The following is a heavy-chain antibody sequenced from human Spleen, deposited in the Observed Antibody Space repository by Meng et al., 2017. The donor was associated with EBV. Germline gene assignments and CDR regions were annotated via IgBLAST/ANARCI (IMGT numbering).Heavy chain of an antibody. V-gene: IGHV4-34*01. Sequence: QVQLQQWGAVLLKPSETLSLTCAVYGGSFSAYYWNWIRQSPGKGLEWIGEINHSGSTNYNPSLKSRVTISLDTSKNQFFLKLASVTAADTAVNSCVDTGDSVRLLLESWGQVPWSPSPQ. CDR3: VDTGDSVRLLLES. CDR2: INHSGST. J-gene: IGHJ5*01. CDR1: GGSFSAYY. D-gene: IGHD4-17*01.